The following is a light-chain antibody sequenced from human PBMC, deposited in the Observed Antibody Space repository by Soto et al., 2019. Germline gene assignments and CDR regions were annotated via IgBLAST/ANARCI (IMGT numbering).Light chain of an antibody. CDR3: QQLSYYPRT. CDR1: QAVNTR. Sequence: EIVLTQSPATLSSFPGDRVTLSCRASQAVNTRLAWYQHRPGQAPRLLIYLASNRAAGVPARFSGSGSGTDFTLTISDVEPEDFATYYCQQLSYYPRTFGQGTKLEIK. V-gene: IGKV3-11*01. CDR2: LAS. J-gene: IGKJ2*01.